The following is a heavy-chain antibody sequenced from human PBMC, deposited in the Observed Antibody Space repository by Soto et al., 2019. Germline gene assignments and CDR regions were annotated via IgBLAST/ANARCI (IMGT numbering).Heavy chain of an antibody. D-gene: IGHD2-2*01. V-gene: IGHV3-7*03. J-gene: IGHJ5*02. CDR3: VKDGGYCSSATCYSPRNHYFDA. CDR1: GFYFSVYW. Sequence: GGSLRLSCAASGFYFSVYWMSWVRQAPGKGPEWVANIKFDGSEKQYVDSVKGRFTISRDNARNSVFLQMNSLRAGDTAVYYCVKDGGYCSSATCYSPRNHYFDAWGQGTLVTRLL. CDR2: IKFDGSEK.